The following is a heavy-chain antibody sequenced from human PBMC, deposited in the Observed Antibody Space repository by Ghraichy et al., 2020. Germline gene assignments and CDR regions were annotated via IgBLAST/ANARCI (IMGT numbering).Heavy chain of an antibody. CDR2: ISGSAGST. D-gene: IGHD3-22*01. V-gene: IGHV3-23*01. CDR3: AKDLYQGGYPEGAFDI. CDR1: GLTFSSYA. Sequence: GGSLRLSCAASGLTFSSYAMSWVRQAPGKGLEWVSAISGSAGSTYYADSVKGRFTISRDNSRNTLYLQMNSLRAEDTAIYYCAKDLYQGGYPEGAFDIWGQGTMVTVSS. J-gene: IGHJ3*02.